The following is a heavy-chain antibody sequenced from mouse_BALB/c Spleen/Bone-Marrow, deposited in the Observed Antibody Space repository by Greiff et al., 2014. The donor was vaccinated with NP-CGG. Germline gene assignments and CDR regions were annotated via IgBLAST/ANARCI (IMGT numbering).Heavy chain of an antibody. V-gene: IGHV5-4*02. J-gene: IGHJ4*01. CDR1: GFTFSDYY. CDR3: TRSGKRYGAMDY. Sequence: VMLVESGGGLVKPGGSLKLSCAASGFTFSDYYMYWVRQTPEKRLEWVATISDGGTYTFYPDSVKGRFTISRDNAKNNLYLQMSSLQSEDTAMYYCTRSGKRYGAMDYWGQGTSVTVSS. D-gene: IGHD2-10*02. CDR2: ISDGGTYT.